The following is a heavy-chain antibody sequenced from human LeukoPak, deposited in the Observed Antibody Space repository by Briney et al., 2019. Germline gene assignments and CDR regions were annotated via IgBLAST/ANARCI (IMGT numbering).Heavy chain of an antibody. CDR2: ISYDGSNK. CDR1: GFTFSSYA. D-gene: IGHD2-2*01. CDR3: ARAYCSSSSCYEDFDY. J-gene: IGHJ4*02. V-gene: IGHV3-30-3*01. Sequence: PGGSLRLSCAASGFTFSSYAMHWVRQAPGKGLEWVAVISYDGSNKYYADSVKGRFTISRDNSKNTLYLQMNSLRAEDTAVYYCARAYCSSSSCYEDFDYWGQGSLVTVSS.